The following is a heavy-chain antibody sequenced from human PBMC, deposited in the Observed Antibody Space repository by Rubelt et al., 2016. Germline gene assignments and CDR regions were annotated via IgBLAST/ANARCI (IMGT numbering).Heavy chain of an antibody. CDR2: INHSGST. J-gene: IGHJ5*02. D-gene: IGHD2-2*01. Sequence: GEINHSGSTNYNPSLKSRVTISVDTSKNQFSLKLSSVTAADTAAYYCARGPASTYIVVVPAATRFDPWGQGTLVTVSS. CDR3: ARGPASTYIVVVPAATRFDP. V-gene: IGHV4-34*01.